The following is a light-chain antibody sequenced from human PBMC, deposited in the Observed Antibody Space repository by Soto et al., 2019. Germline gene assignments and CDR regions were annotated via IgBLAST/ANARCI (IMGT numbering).Light chain of an antibody. CDR2: AAS. CDR3: QQTYSGLVT. Sequence: DIQMTQSPSPLSASVGDRVPINRRASQTISNYLNWYQQRPGKAPKVLIYAASSLQSGVPPRFSGSESGTDFTLTISSLQPEDVATYYCQQTYSGLVTLGQGTRLEIK. J-gene: IGKJ5*01. V-gene: IGKV1-39*01. CDR1: QTISNY.